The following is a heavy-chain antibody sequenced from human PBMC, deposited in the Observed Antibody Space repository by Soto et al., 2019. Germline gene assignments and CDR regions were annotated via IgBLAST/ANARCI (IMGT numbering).Heavy chain of an antibody. Sequence: QVQLVQSGAEVKKPGASVKVSCKASGYTFTSYGISWVRQAPGQGLEWMGWISAYNGNANYAQKFQGRVTMTTDTSTSTAYMELGSLRSDDAAVYFCARDYGGNPYYYYYAIDVWGQGTTVTVSS. D-gene: IGHD4-17*01. CDR3: ARDYGGNPYYYYYAIDV. J-gene: IGHJ6*02. CDR2: ISAYNGNA. V-gene: IGHV1-18*04. CDR1: GYTFTSYG.